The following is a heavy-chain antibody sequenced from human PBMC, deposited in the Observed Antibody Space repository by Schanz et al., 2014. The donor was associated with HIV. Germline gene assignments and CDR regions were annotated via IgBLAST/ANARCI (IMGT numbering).Heavy chain of an antibody. D-gene: IGHD6-19*01. CDR3: ARDRSLGYNSGSIPFDY. CDR1: GFIFSDYW. CDR2: IKQDGSEK. Sequence: EVQLVESGGGLAQPGGSLRLSCAASGFIFSDYWMSWVRQAPGKGLEWEANIKQDGSEKYYVDSLKGRFTISRDNAKNSLYLQMNSLRAEDTAVYYCARDRSLGYNSGSIPFDYWGQGTLVTVSS. J-gene: IGHJ4*02. V-gene: IGHV3-7*01.